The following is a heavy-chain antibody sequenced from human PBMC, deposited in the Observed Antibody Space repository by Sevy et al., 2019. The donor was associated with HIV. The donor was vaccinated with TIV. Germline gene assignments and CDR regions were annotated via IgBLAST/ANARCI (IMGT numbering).Heavy chain of an antibody. CDR1: GGSISSYY. D-gene: IGHD1-26*01. CDR2: IYYSGST. J-gene: IGHJ1*01. V-gene: IGHV4-59*01. Sequence: SETLSLTCTVSGGSISSYYWSWIRQPPGKGLEWIGYIYYSGSTNYNPSLKSRVTISVDTSKNQFSLKLSSVTAADTAVYYCARVTGWELHNQYFQHWGQRTLVTVSS. CDR3: ARVTGWELHNQYFQH.